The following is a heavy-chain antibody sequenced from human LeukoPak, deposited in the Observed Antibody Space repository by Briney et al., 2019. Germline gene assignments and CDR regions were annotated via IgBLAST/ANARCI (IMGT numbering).Heavy chain of an antibody. CDR1: GFTFSGYT. J-gene: IGHJ4*02. V-gene: IGHV3-48*01. CDR3: ARLLAYGYGSVEDY. D-gene: IGHD5-18*01. CDR2: IASSSTTI. Sequence: GGSLRLSCAASGFTFSGYTMNWVRQAPGEGLEWVSYIASSSTTIYYADSVKGRFTISRDNAKNSLYLQMNSLRAEDTAVYYCARLLAYGYGSVEDYWGQGTLVTVSS.